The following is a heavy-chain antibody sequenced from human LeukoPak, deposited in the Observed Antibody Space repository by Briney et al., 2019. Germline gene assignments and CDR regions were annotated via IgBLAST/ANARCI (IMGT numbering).Heavy chain of an antibody. CDR2: IRGSGGST. D-gene: IGHD6-19*01. Sequence: GGSLRLSCAAAGFTFGSYAMSWVRQDPGKGLEWVSAIRGSGGSTYYADSVKGWFTISRDNSKNTLYLQMNSLRAEDTAVYYCASKPYSSGWCLDYWGQGTLVTVSS. J-gene: IGHJ4*02. V-gene: IGHV3-23*01. CDR3: ASKPYSSGWCLDY. CDR1: GFTFGSYA.